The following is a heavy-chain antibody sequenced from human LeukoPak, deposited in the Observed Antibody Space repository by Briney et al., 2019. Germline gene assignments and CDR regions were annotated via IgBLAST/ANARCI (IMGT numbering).Heavy chain of an antibody. CDR3: ARAFAGAPVDL. Sequence: GGSLRLSCAASGFTFSSYSMHWVRQAPGKGLEWAAVLSTIGGREYYADSVKGRFTISRDTSKNTLYLQMDGLRVEDTALYYCARAFAGAPVDLWGRGTLVTVS. V-gene: IGHV3-30*04. D-gene: IGHD3-10*01. CDR1: GFTFSSYS. CDR2: LSTIGGRE. J-gene: IGHJ2*01.